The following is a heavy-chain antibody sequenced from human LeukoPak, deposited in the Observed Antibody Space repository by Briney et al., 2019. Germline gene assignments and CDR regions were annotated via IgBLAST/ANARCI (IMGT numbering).Heavy chain of an antibody. CDR2: IYCSGST. D-gene: IGHD3-10*01. Sequence: ETLSLTCTVSGGSISSYYWSWIRQPPGKGLEWIGYIYCSGSTNYNPSLKSRVTISVDTSKNQFSLRLSSVTAADTAVYYCASGAYYYGSGTGWFDPWGQGTLVTVSS. CDR1: GGSISSYY. V-gene: IGHV4-59*01. CDR3: ASGAYYYGSGTGWFDP. J-gene: IGHJ5*02.